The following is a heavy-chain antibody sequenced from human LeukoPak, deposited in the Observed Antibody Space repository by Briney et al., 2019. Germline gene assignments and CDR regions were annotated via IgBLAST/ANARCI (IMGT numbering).Heavy chain of an antibody. Sequence: ASVKVSCKASGGTFSSYAISWVRQAPGQGLEWMGGIIPIFGTANYAQKFQGRVTITADESTSTAHMELSSLRSEDTAVYYCAREANYDSSAFDYWGQGTLVTVSS. J-gene: IGHJ4*02. CDR1: GGTFSSYA. V-gene: IGHV1-69*13. CDR2: IIPIFGTA. D-gene: IGHD3-22*01. CDR3: AREANYDSSAFDY.